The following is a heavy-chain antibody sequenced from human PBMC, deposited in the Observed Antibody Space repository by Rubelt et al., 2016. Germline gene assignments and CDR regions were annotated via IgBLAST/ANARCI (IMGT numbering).Heavy chain of an antibody. D-gene: IGHD6-13*01. Sequence: QVQLQESGPGLVKPSETLSLTCTVSGGSISSYYWSWIRQPPGKRLEWIGYIYHSGSTNYSPSLKGRITMSVDTSKNQFSLKLSSLTAADTAVYYCARTPGQSSWYYFDYWGQGTLVTVSS. J-gene: IGHJ4*02. CDR3: ARTPGQSSWYYFDY. CDR1: GGSISSYY. CDR2: IYHSGST. V-gene: IGHV4-59*01.